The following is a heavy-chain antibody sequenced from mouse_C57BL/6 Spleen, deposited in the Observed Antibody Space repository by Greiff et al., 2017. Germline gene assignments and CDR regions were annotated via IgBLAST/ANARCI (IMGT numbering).Heavy chain of an antibody. Sequence: QVQLQQSGAELVRPGTSVKMSCKASGYTFTNYWIGWAKQRPGHGLEWIGDIYPGGGYTNYNEKFKGKATLTADKSSSTAYMQFSSLTSEDSAIYYCARWGDYDNYDFDYWGQGTTLTVYS. V-gene: IGHV1-63*01. D-gene: IGHD2-4*01. CDR3: ARWGDYDNYDFDY. CDR2: IYPGGGYT. CDR1: GYTFTNYW. J-gene: IGHJ2*01.